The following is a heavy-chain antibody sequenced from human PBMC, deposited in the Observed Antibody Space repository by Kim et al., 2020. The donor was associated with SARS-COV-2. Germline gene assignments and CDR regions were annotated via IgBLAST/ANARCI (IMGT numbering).Heavy chain of an antibody. CDR2: IYYSGST. CDR1: GGSISSSSYY. CDR3: ARHRIAVAGTRTKWVDWFDP. D-gene: IGHD6-19*01. V-gene: IGHV4-39*01. J-gene: IGHJ5*02. Sequence: SETLSLTCTVSGGSISSSSYYWGWIRQPPGKGLEWIGSIYYSGSTYYNPSLKSRVTISVDTSKNQFSLKLSSVTAADTAVYYCARHRIAVAGTRTKWVDWFDPWGQGTLVTVSS.